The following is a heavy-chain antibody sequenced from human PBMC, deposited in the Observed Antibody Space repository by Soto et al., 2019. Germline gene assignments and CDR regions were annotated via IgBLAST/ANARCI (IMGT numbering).Heavy chain of an antibody. Sequence: QVQLQESGPGLVKPSGTLSLTCAVSGGSISSSNWWSWVRQPPGKGLEWIGEIYHSGSTNYNASLKCRVTISVDKSKNQFSLKLSSVTAADTAVYYCARGGDYGDYGYYYYYYGMDVWGQGTTVTVSS. CDR2: IYHSGST. CDR3: ARGGDYGDYGYYYYYYGMDV. J-gene: IGHJ6*02. V-gene: IGHV4-4*02. CDR1: GGSISSSNW. D-gene: IGHD4-17*01.